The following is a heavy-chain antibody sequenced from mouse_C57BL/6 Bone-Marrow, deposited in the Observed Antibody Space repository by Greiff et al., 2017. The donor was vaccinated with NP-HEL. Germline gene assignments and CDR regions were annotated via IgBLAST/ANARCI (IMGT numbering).Heavy chain of an antibody. CDR2: IYPGDGDT. V-gene: IGHV1-80*01. CDR1: GYAFSSYW. J-gene: IGHJ2*01. CDR3: ARSDDGYLDY. D-gene: IGHD2-3*01. Sequence: VKVVESGAELVKPGASVKISCKASGYAFSSYWMNWVKQRPGKGLEWIGQIYPGDGDTNYNGKVKGKATLTADKSSSTAYMQLSSLTSEDSAVYFCARSDDGYLDYWGQGTTLTVSS.